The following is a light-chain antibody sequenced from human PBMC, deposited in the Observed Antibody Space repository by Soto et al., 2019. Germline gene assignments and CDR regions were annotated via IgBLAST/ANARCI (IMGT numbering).Light chain of an antibody. V-gene: IGLV2-14*03. Sequence: QSALTQPASVSGSPGQSITISCTGSRSDVGGYNYVSWYQQHPDKAPKLMIYDVSNRPSGVSNRFSGSKSGNTAPLTISGLQAEDEADYYCSSYTSSNTLVFGGGTKVTVL. CDR2: DVS. CDR1: RSDVGGYNY. J-gene: IGLJ2*01. CDR3: SSYTSSNTLV.